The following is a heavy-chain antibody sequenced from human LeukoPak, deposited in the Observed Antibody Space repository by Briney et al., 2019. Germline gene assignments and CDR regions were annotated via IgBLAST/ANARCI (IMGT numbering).Heavy chain of an antibody. CDR2: ISGSGDST. J-gene: IGHJ4*02. CDR1: GFTFSSYA. V-gene: IGHV3-23*01. D-gene: IGHD2-15*01. Sequence: GGSLRLSCEASGFTFSSYAMSWVRQAPGKGLEWVSVISGSGDSTYYADSVEGRCTISRDNSKDALYLQMNSLRAEDTAVYYCAKDPRVELHYWGQGTLVTVSS. CDR3: AKDPRVELHY.